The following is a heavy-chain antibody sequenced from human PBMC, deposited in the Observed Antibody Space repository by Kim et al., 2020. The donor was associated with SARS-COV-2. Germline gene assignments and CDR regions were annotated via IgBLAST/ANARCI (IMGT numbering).Heavy chain of an antibody. CDR1: GGSFSGYY. CDR3: ARGLIFYGMDV. J-gene: IGHJ6*02. V-gene: IGHV4-34*01. Sequence: SETLSLTCAVYGGSFSGYYWSWIRQPPGKGLEWIGEINHSGSTNYNPSLKSRVTISVDTSKNQFSLKLSSVTAADTAVYYCARGLIFYGMDVWGQGTTVTVSS. CDR2: INHSGST.